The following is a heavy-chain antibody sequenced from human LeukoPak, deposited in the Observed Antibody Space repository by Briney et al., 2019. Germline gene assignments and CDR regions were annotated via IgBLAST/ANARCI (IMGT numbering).Heavy chain of an antibody. CDR2: IRPDGSEG. J-gene: IGHJ4*02. Sequence: PGGSLRLSCAVSGFTFSNYWMGWVRQAPRKRLEWVANIRPDGSEGFYVDSLKGRFTISRDNAKNSLYLQMDSLRAEDTAVYYCARVDCSGHRCFSGFDYWGQGALVTVSS. D-gene: IGHD2-15*01. CDR1: GFTFSNYW. V-gene: IGHV3-7*01. CDR3: ARVDCSGHRCFSGFDY.